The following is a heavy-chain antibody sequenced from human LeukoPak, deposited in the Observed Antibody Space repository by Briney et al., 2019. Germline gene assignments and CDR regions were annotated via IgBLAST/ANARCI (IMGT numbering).Heavy chain of an antibody. V-gene: IGHV4-30-4*01. CDR1: GGSISSGDYY. D-gene: IGHD4-17*01. CDR3: ARVIGDYSYYFDY. Sequence: SETLSLTCTVSGGSISSGDYYWSWIRQPPGKGLEWIGYIYYSGSTYYNPSLKSRVTISVDTSKNQSSLKLSSVTAADTAVYYCARVIGDYSYYFDYWGQGTLVTVSS. J-gene: IGHJ4*02. CDR2: IYYSGST.